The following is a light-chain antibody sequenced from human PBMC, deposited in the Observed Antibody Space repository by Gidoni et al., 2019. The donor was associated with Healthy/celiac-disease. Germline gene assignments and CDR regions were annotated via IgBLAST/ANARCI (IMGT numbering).Light chain of an antibody. CDR3: QQYYSTPPLT. CDR2: WAS. J-gene: IGKJ4*01. V-gene: IGKV4-1*01. CDR1: QSVLYSSNNKNY. Sequence: IVMTQSQDHRAGCRGERATITCKSSQSVLYSSNNKNYLAWYQQKPGQPPKLLIYWASTRESGVPDRFSGSGSGTDFTLTISSLQAEDVAVYYCQQYYSTPPLTFGGGTKVEIK.